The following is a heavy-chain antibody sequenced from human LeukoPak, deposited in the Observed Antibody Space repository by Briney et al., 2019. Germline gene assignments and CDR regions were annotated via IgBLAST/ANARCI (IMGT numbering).Heavy chain of an antibody. D-gene: IGHD3-16*01. Sequence: PSETLSFTCTVSGGSISSYYWSWIRQPPGKGLEWIGDIYYSGYTNYNPSLKSRVTISVDTSKNQFSLKLRSVTAADTAVYYCARETSQKGAHYMDVWGKGTTVTISS. CDR1: GGSISSYY. CDR2: IYYSGYT. J-gene: IGHJ6*03. CDR3: ARETSQKGAHYMDV. V-gene: IGHV4-59*01.